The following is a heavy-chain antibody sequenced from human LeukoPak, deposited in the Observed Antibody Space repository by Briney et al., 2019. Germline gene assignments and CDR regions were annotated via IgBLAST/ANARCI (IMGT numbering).Heavy chain of an antibody. CDR3: ARDRASRYGMDV. Sequence: GGSLRLSCAASGFTFSVYYVSWIRQAPGKGLEWVSYISSGGSTIDYADSVKGRFTISRDNAKNSLYLQMNSLRAEDTAVYYCARDRASRYGMDVWGQGTTVTVSS. CDR1: GFTFSVYY. D-gene: IGHD3-10*01. J-gene: IGHJ6*02. CDR2: ISSGGSTI. V-gene: IGHV3-11*01.